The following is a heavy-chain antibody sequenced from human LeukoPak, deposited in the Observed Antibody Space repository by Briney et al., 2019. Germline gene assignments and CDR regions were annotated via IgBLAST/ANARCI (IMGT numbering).Heavy chain of an antibody. D-gene: IGHD3-22*01. J-gene: IGHJ4*02. CDR1: GGPISSFY. Sequence: SETLSLTCAVSGGPISSFYWSWVRQPPGKGLEWVGYISYGGGTTYNPSLKRRVSMSIDTSKNQFSLRLSSVTAADTALYYCARVGDTSGYFYYFDYWGQGILVTVSS. CDR3: ARVGDTSGYFYYFDY. CDR2: ISYGGGT. V-gene: IGHV4-59*08.